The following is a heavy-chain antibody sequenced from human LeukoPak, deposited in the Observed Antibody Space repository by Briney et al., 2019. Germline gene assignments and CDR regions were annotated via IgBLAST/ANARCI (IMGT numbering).Heavy chain of an antibody. Sequence: GGSLRLSCTASGSTFSGHWIHWVRQAPGMGLVWVSRINEWGTDSMYAESVKGRFTISRDNAKNTVYLQMNSLRVEDTAVYHCVRDETLWTLDWWGQGTLVSVSS. J-gene: IGHJ4*02. D-gene: IGHD1-1*01. CDR1: GSTFSGHW. CDR3: VRDETLWTLDW. CDR2: INEWGTDS. V-gene: IGHV3-74*03.